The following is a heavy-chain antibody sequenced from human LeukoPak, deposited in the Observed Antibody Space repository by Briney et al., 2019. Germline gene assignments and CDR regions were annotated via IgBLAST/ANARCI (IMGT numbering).Heavy chain of an antibody. D-gene: IGHD2-15*01. CDR1: GYTFTGYH. CDR2: INPNSGGT. V-gene: IGHV1-2*06. J-gene: IGHJ4*02. CDR3: ARDGMDIVVVVAAYFDY. Sequence: ASVKVSCKASGYTFTGYHMHWVRQAPGQGLEWMGRINPNSGGTNYAQKFQGRVTMTRDTSISTAYMELSRLRSDDTAVYYCARDGMDIVVVVAAYFDYWGQGTLVTVSS.